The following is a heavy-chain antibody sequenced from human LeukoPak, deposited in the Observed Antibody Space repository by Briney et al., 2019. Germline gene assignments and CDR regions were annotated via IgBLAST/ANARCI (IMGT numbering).Heavy chain of an antibody. Sequence: GGSLRLSCAASGFTFDDYAMHWVRQAPGKGLEWVSGISWNSGSIGYADSVKGRFTISRDNAKNSLYLQMNSLRAEDTALYYCARVIPVVTTVTTGPYGMDVWGQGTTVTVSS. J-gene: IGHJ6*02. CDR3: ARVIPVVTTVTTGPYGMDV. D-gene: IGHD4-11*01. CDR2: ISWNSGSI. CDR1: GFTFDDYA. V-gene: IGHV3-9*01.